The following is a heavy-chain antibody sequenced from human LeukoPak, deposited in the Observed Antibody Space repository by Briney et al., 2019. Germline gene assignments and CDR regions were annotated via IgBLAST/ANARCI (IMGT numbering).Heavy chain of an antibody. CDR1: GGSISSGDYY. J-gene: IGHJ4*02. CDR2: IYYSGST. D-gene: IGHD2-21*02. Sequence: SETLSLTCTVSGGSISSGDYYWSWIRQPPGKGLEWIGYIYYSGSTYYNPSLKSRVTISVDTSKNQFSLKLSSVTAADTAVYYCARERTIPIAYCGGDCPGYFDYWGQGTLVTVSS. CDR3: ARERTIPIAYCGGDCPGYFDY. V-gene: IGHV4-30-4*01.